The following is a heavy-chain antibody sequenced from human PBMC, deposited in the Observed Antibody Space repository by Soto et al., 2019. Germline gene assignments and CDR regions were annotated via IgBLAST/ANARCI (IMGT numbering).Heavy chain of an antibody. J-gene: IGHJ4*02. V-gene: IGHV1-2*02. D-gene: IGHD2-8*01. CDR3: ARVAVYVTE. CDR1: GPTFIAYY. Sequence: QLVQSGAEVKKPGASVRVSCKTSGPTFIAYYIHWVRQAPGQGLEWMGWIDPKSGGPTYEQKFLGSVTMTRDTSINTAYMDLNRLTSDDTAVYYCARVAVYVTEWGQGTLFTVSS. CDR2: IDPKSGGP.